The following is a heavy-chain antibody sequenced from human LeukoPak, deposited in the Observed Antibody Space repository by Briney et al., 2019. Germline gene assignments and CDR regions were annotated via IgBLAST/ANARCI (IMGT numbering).Heavy chain of an antibody. CDR3: ARAYSSGWYVPGGY. CDR2: INSDGSTT. CDR1: GFTFNNYW. V-gene: IGHV3-74*01. J-gene: IGHJ4*02. Sequence: GGSLRLSCVASGFTFNNYWMHWVRQVPGKGLVWVSRINSDGSTTSYADSVKGRFTISRDNAKNTLYLQMNSLRAEDTAIYYCARAYSSGWYVPGGYWGQGTLVTVSS. D-gene: IGHD6-19*01.